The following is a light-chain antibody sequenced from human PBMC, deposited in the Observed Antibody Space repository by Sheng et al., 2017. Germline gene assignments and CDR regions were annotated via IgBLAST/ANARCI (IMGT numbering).Light chain of an antibody. CDR3: QQRANWPPLT. CDR1: QTVSSY. CDR2: DAS. Sequence: VLTQSPGTLSLSPGESATLSCRASQTVSSYLVWYQQKPGQTPRLLIYDASNRATGIPARFSGSGSGTDFTLTISSLEPEDFAVYYCQQRANWPPLTFGGGTKVEIK. J-gene: IGKJ4*01. V-gene: IGKV3-11*01.